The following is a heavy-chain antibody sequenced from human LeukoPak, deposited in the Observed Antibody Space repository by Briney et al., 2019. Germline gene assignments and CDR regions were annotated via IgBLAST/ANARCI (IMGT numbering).Heavy chain of an antibody. CDR3: ASDLAVGGLITYGMDV. CDR2: ILPDGSNK. V-gene: IGHV3-33*08. CDR1: GFTFSTYA. Sequence: GGSLRLSCAASGFTFSTYAMHWVRQAPGKGLEWVALILPDGSNKYYADSVKGRFFISRDNSDHMLYLQMNSLRAEDTALYYCASDLAVGGLITYGMDVWGPGTTVTVSS. D-gene: IGHD3-10*01. J-gene: IGHJ6*02.